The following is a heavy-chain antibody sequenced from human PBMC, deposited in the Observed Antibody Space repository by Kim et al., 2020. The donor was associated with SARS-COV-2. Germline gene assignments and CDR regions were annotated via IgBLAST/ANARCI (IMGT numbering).Heavy chain of an antibody. CDR1: GFTFRDYY. D-gene: IGHD6-13*01. V-gene: IGHV3-11*04. J-gene: IGHJ4*02. CDR3: ARPRFSSSWYSRIDY. Sequence: GGSLRLSCAVSGFTFRDYYMSWIRQAPGKGLEWVSYISSAGSTIYYADSVRGRFTMSRDNAKNSLFLQMNSLRAEDTAVYYCARPRFSSSWYSRIDYWGQGTLVTVSS. CDR2: ISSAGSTI.